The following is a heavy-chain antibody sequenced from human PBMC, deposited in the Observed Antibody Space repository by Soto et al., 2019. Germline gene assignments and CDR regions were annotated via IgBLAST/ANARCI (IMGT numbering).Heavy chain of an antibody. V-gene: IGHV4-39*01. Sequence: PSETLSLTCTASGGSITSSSHFWGWVRQPPGKGLEWIGTIYFTGNTYYTPSLKSRLTMPIDTSKNEFSLRLNSVTAADTAVYYCAGQTFTIAAASYGRSNWFGPWGPGTLVTVSS. CDR2: IYFTGNT. J-gene: IGHJ5*02. CDR1: GGSITSSSHF. D-gene: IGHD6-25*01. CDR3: AGQTFTIAAASYGRSNWFGP.